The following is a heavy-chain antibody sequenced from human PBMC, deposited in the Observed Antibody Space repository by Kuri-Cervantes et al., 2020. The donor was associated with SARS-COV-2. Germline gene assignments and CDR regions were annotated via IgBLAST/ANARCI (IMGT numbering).Heavy chain of an antibody. J-gene: IGHJ3*02. Sequence: GESLKISCAASGFSFSSYGAHWVRQAPGKGLEWVAFIRYDGNIAYYGDSVEGRFTISRDNSKNTFYLHLTGLRPEDMAVYYCARDPDSGSYYGAFDIWGQGTMVTVSS. CDR2: IRYDGNIA. D-gene: IGHD1-26*01. CDR1: GFSFSSYG. V-gene: IGHV3-30*02. CDR3: ARDPDSGSYYGAFDI.